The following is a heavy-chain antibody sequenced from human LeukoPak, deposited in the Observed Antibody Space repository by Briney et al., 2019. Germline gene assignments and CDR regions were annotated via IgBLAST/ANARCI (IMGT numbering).Heavy chain of an antibody. CDR1: GFTFGEYA. V-gene: IGHV3-43*02. J-gene: IGHJ5*02. CDR2: ISGDGEST. Sequence: GGSLRLSCAASGFTFGEYAMHWVRQAPGKGLEWVSLISGDGESTYYADSVKGRFTISRDNSKNSLHLQMNSLRADDTALYYCAKTPRNYGSGSYSWFDPWGQGTLVTVSS. D-gene: IGHD3-10*01. CDR3: AKTPRNYGSGSYSWFDP.